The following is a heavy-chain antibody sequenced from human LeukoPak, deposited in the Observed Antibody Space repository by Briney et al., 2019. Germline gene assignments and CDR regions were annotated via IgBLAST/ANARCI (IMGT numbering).Heavy chain of an antibody. CDR3: ARGSKIGYYGSGSYYNGSKNFDY. V-gene: IGHV4-34*01. CDR2: INHSGST. Sequence: SETLSLTCAVYGGSFSGYYWSWIRQPPGKGLEWIGEINHSGSTNYNPSLKSRVTISVDTSKNQFSLKLSSVTAADTAVYYCARGSKIGYYGSGSYYNGSKNFDYWGQGTLVTVSS. D-gene: IGHD3-10*01. J-gene: IGHJ4*02. CDR1: GGSFSGYY.